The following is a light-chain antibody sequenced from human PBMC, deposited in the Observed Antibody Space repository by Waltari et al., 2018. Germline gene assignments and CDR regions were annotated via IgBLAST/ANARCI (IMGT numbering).Light chain of an antibody. CDR3: QSYDTSLSVV. Sequence: QSVLTQPPSVSGAPGQRVTISCTGSGSNIGAGYDVPWYQQLPRAAPKLLLYVSTSRPLGVPARCFGSTSGTAASLAITGLQAEDEADYYCQSYDTSLSVVFGGGTKLTVL. CDR2: VST. V-gene: IGLV1-40*01. CDR1: GSNIGAGYD. J-gene: IGLJ3*02.